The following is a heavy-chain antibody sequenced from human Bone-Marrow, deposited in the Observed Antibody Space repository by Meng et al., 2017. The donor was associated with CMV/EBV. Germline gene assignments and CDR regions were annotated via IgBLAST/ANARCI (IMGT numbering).Heavy chain of an antibody. V-gene: IGHV3-20*04. J-gene: IGHJ5*02. CDR3: ARDYYRGGFDP. D-gene: IGHD3-22*01. CDR2: INWNGGST. CDR1: GFTFSNAC. Sequence: GESLKISCAASGFTFSNACMSWVRQAPGKGLEWVSGINWNGGSTGYADPVKGRFTISRDNAKNSLYLQMNSLRAEDTALYYCARDYYRGGFDPWGQGTLVTVSS.